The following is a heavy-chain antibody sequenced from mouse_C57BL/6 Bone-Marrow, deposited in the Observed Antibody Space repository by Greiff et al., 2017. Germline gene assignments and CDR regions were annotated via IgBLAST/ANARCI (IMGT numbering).Heavy chain of an antibody. Sequence: QVQLQQPGAELVKPGASVKLSCKASGYTFTNYWMHWVKQRPGQGLEWIGMMHPNGGSPDYNEKFKSEATLSVDKSSRTAYMERSSLTSEDSAVYDCARSYDYDDYTMDYWGQGTSVTVTS. CDR3: ARSYDYDDYTMDY. V-gene: IGHV1-64*01. CDR2: MHPNGGSP. J-gene: IGHJ4*01. CDR1: GYTFTNYW. D-gene: IGHD2-4*01.